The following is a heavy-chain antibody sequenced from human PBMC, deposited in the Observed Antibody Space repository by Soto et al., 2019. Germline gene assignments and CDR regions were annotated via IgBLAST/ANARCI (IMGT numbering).Heavy chain of an antibody. CDR3: GRDGALGDTAVVDS. J-gene: IGHJ4*02. CDR1: GFTFSTYG. V-gene: IGHV3-33*01. CDR2: IWYDGSNN. Sequence: QVQLVESGGGVVQPGKSLRLSCAASGFTFSTYGMHWVRQAPGKGLEWVAVIWYDGSNNYHGDSLEGRFTISRDNSKNTLYLQINNLRAEDTAVYYFGRDGALGDTAVVDSWGQGTLVTVSS. D-gene: IGHD5-18*01.